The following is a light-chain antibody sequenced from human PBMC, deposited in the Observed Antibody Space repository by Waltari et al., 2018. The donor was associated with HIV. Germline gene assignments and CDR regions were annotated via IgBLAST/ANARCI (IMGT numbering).Light chain of an antibody. Sequence: HSALTQPASVSGSPGQSITISCTGTRSDVGRYNLVSWYQQYPGKAPKLIIYEVNKRPSGVSYRFSGSKSGNTASLTISGLQAEDEADYYCCSYAGSSTFVVFGGGTKLTVL. CDR2: EVN. V-gene: IGLV2-23*02. J-gene: IGLJ2*01. CDR3: CSYAGSSTFVV. CDR1: RSDVGRYNL.